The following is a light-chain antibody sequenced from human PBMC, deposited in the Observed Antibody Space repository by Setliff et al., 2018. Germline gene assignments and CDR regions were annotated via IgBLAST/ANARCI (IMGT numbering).Light chain of an antibody. V-gene: IGLV2-14*01. CDR1: SSDVGSYDL. CDR3: CAYTGSSTYV. Sequence: QSALTQPASVSGSPGQSITISCSGTSSDVGSYDLVSWYQQHPGTAPKLIISDVNNRPSGVSNRFSGSKSGNTASLTTSGLQAEDEAAYYCCAYTGSSTYVFGTGTKVTVL. CDR2: DVN. J-gene: IGLJ1*01.